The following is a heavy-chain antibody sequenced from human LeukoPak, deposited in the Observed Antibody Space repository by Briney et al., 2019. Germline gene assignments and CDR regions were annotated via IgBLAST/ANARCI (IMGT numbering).Heavy chain of an antibody. CDR1: GGSISGYY. J-gene: IGHJ5*02. Sequence: KASETLSLTCTVSGGSISGYYWSWIRQPPGKGLEWIGYIYYSGGTNYNPSLKSRVTISVGTSKNQFSLKLSSVTAADTAVYYCARQGAPKGSFDPWGQGTLVTVSS. V-gene: IGHV4-59*08. CDR3: ARQGAPKGSFDP. CDR2: IYYSGGT.